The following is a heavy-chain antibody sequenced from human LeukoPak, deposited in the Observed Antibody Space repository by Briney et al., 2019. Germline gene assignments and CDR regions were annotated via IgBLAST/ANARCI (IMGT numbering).Heavy chain of an antibody. V-gene: IGHV1-2*02. CDR3: ARVRLGMRRWLQSAMGY. D-gene: IGHD5-24*01. CDR1: GCAFTGYY. J-gene: IGHJ4*02. CDR2: INPNSGGT. Sequence: GASVKVSCKASGCAFTGYYMHWVRQAPGQGLEWMGWINPNSGGTNYAQKFQGRVTMTRDTSISTAYMELSRLRSDDTAVYYCARVRLGMRRWLQSAMGYWGQGTLVTVSS.